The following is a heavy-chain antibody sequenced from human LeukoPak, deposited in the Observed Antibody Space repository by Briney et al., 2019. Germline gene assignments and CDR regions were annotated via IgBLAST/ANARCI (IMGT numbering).Heavy chain of an antibody. CDR2: TTSDGSTT. CDR1: GFTFSNSW. D-gene: IGHD2-2*01. Sequence: GGSLRLSCAASGFTFSNSWMHWVRQPPGTGLVWVSRTTSDGSTTSYADSVKGRFTISRDNAKNTLSLQMNSLRVEDTAVYYCARYNERYHAVDYWGQGTLVTVSS. V-gene: IGHV3-74*01. J-gene: IGHJ4*02. CDR3: ARYNERYHAVDY.